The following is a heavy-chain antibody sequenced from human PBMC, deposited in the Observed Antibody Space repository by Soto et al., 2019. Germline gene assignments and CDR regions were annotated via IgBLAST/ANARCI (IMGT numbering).Heavy chain of an antibody. CDR3: VKVWGGTAARGYYYGMDV. CDR1: GFTFSSYA. J-gene: IGHJ6*02. Sequence: QTGGSLRLSCSASGFTFSSYAMHWVRQAPGKGLEYVSAISSNGGSTYYADSVKGRFTISRDNSKNTLYLQMSSLRAEDTAVYYCVKVWGGTAARGYYYGMDVWGQGTTVTVSS. CDR2: ISSNGGST. V-gene: IGHV3-64D*06. D-gene: IGHD6-6*01.